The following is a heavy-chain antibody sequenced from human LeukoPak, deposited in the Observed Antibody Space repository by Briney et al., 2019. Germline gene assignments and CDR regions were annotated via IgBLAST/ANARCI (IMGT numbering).Heavy chain of an antibody. D-gene: IGHD3-22*01. J-gene: IGHJ4*02. CDR1: GFTFSSFS. Sequence: GGSLRLSCAASGFTFSSFSMNWVRQAPGKGLEWVSYISSSSSTIYYADSVKGRFTISRDNAKNSLYLQMNSLRAEDTAVYYCARVPYYYDSSGFDYWSQGTLVTVSS. CDR2: ISSSSSTI. CDR3: ARVPYYYDSSGFDY. V-gene: IGHV3-48*01.